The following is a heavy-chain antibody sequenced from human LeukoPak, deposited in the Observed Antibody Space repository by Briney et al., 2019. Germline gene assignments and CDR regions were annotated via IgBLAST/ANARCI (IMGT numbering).Heavy chain of an antibody. V-gene: IGHV3-53*01. CDR2: INSEGDT. D-gene: IGHD3/OR15-3a*01. CDR3: ARDMDWSYDC. Sequence: GSLRLSCAISGSTVSANVMNWVRQAPGKGLEWLSAINSEGDTFYADSVRGRFTISRDDSQDTLSLQMNSLRVEDTAFYFCARDMDWSYDCWGQGTLVTVSS. CDR1: GSTVSANV. J-gene: IGHJ4*02.